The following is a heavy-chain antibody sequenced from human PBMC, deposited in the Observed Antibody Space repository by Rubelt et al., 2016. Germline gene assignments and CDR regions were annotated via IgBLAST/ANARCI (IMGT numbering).Heavy chain of an antibody. D-gene: IGHD3-9*01. CDR2: IYSGGST. Sequence: VSVIYSGGSTYYADSVKGRFTISRDNSKNTLYLQMNSLRAEDTAVYYCARAPSTIFDRGFDYWGQGTLVTVSS. V-gene: IGHV3-53*01. J-gene: IGHJ4*02. CDR3: ARAPSTIFDRGFDY.